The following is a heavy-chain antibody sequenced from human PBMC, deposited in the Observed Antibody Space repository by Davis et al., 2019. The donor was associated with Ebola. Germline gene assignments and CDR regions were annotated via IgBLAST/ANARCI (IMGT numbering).Heavy chain of an antibody. D-gene: IGHD3-22*01. CDR2: IYTSGST. J-gene: IGHJ4*02. CDR1: GDSISIYY. V-gene: IGHV4-4*07. Sequence: GSLRLSCTVSGDSISIYYWSWIRQPAGKGLEWIGRIYTSGSTKYNPSLKSRVTMSVDTSKNQFSLRLTSVTAADTAVYYCARAGGTGGNYDDSGSLGGPFDYWGQGTLVTVSS. CDR3: ARAGGTGGNYDDSGSLGGPFDY.